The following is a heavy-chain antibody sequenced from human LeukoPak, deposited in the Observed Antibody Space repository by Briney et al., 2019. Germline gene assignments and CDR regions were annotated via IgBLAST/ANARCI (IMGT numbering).Heavy chain of an antibody. Sequence: PSETLSLTCTVSGGSISSYYWSWIRQPAGKGLEWIGRIYTSGSTNYNPSLKSRVTMSVDTSKNQFSLKLGSVTAADTAVYYCARGSPTTDYYYYYMDVWGKGTTVTVSS. V-gene: IGHV4-4*07. CDR2: IYTSGST. CDR1: GGSISSYY. CDR3: ARGSPTTDYYYYYMDV. D-gene: IGHD4-17*01. J-gene: IGHJ6*03.